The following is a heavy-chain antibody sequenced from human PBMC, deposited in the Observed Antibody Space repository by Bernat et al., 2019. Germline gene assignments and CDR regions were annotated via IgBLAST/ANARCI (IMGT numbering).Heavy chain of an antibody. V-gene: IGHV3-21*01. Sequence: EVQLVESGGGLVKPGGSLRLSCAASGFTFSDYNMNWVRQAPGQGLEWVSSISSSSNSHKYYADSVKGRFTISRDNAKNSLYLQMNSLRAEDTAVYHCAREVAKDIVVVVGATGLDYWGQGTLVTVSS. D-gene: IGHD2-15*01. CDR3: AREVAKDIVVVVGATGLDY. CDR2: ISSSSNSHK. CDR1: GFTFSDYN. J-gene: IGHJ4*02.